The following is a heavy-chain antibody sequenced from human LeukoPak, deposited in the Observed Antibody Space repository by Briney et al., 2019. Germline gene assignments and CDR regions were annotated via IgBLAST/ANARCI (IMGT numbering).Heavy chain of an antibody. V-gene: IGHV3-33*08. J-gene: IGHJ6*02. CDR3: ARGRDYDFWSGYYIYVYYYGMDV. D-gene: IGHD3-3*01. CDR1: GFTFSSYG. CDR2: IWYDGSNK. Sequence: GESLRLSCAASGFTFSSYGMHWVRQAPGKGLEWVAVIWYDGSNKYYADSVKGRFTISRDNSKNTLYLQMNSLRAEDTAVYYCARGRDYDFWSGYYIYVYYYGMDVWGQGTTVTVSS.